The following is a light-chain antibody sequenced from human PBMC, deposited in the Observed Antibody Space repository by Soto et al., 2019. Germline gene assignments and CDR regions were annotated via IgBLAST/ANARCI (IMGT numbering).Light chain of an antibody. V-gene: IGKV1-9*01. CDR1: QGISSY. CDR3: QQLNSYPFT. Sequence: DIQLTQSPSFLSASVGDRVTITCRASQGISSYLAWYQQKPGKAPKLLIYAASTLQSGVPSRFSGSGSGTEFTHTISNLQPEDFATYYCQQLNSYPFTFGGGTKVEIK. CDR2: AAS. J-gene: IGKJ4*01.